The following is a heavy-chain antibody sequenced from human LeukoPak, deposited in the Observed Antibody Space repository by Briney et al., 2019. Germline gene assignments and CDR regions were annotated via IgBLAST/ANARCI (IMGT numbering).Heavy chain of an antibody. D-gene: IGHD6-13*01. Sequence: SETLSLTCAVSGGSISSGGYSWSWIRQPPGKGLEWIGYIYRSGSTYYNPSLKSRVTISVDRSKNQFSLKLSSVTAADTAVYYCARSYSSSWYGDENYGMDVWGQGTTVTVSS. CDR1: GGSISSGGYS. J-gene: IGHJ6*02. V-gene: IGHV4-30-2*01. CDR3: ARSYSSSWYGDENYGMDV. CDR2: IYRSGST.